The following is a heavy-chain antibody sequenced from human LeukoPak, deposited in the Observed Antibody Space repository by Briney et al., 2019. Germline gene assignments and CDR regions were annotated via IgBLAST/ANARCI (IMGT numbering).Heavy chain of an antibody. Sequence: PGGSLRLSCAASGFTFSSYAMSWVRQAPGKGLEWVSAISGSGGSTYYADSVKGRFTISRDNSKNTLYLQMNSLKTDDTAVYYCTRVWLQYFDYWGQGTLITVSS. CDR1: GFTFSSYA. V-gene: IGHV3-23*01. J-gene: IGHJ4*02. D-gene: IGHD5-24*01. CDR3: TRVWLQYFDY. CDR2: ISGSGGST.